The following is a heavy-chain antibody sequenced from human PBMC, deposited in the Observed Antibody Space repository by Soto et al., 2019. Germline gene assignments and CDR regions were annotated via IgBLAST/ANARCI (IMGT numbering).Heavy chain of an antibody. Sequence: SGPTLVNPTQTLTLPCTFSGFSLSTSGMCVSWIRQPPGKALEWLALIDWDDDKYYSTSLKTRLTISKDTSKNQVVLTMTNMDPVDTATYYCARTTYYYYSCGYYGPPEYFDYCDQGTLGTVS. D-gene: IGHD3-22*01. CDR1: GFSLSTSGMC. J-gene: IGHJ4*02. CDR2: IDWDDDK. CDR3: ARTTYYYYSCGYYGPPEYFDY. V-gene: IGHV2-70*01.